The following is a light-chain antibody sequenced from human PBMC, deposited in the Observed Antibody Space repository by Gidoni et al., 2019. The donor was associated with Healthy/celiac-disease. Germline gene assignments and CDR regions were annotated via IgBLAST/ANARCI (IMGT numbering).Light chain of an antibody. V-gene: IGKV1-39*01. Sequence: DIQMTPSPSSLSASVGDRITITCRASQSISSYLNWYQQKPGKAPKLLIYAASSLQSGVPSRFSGNGSGTDVTLTISSLQPEDYATYYCQQSYSTQMCTFGQGTKLEIK. CDR3: QQSYSTQMCT. CDR2: AAS. J-gene: IGKJ2*02. CDR1: QSISSY.